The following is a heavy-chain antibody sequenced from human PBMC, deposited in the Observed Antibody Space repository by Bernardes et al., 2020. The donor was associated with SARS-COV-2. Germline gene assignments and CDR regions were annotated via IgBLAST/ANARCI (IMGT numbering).Heavy chain of an antibody. D-gene: IGHD1-26*01. Sequence: GVLRLSCAASGFTFSSYWVHWIRQVPGKGLVWVSRINGDGTTTTYADSVKGRFTISRDNAKNTLYLQMTSLRAEDTAVYYCARGSGNYYFDYWGQGTLVTVSS. CDR1: GFTFSSYW. V-gene: IGHV3-74*01. J-gene: IGHJ4*02. CDR2: INGDGTTT. CDR3: ARGSGNYYFDY.